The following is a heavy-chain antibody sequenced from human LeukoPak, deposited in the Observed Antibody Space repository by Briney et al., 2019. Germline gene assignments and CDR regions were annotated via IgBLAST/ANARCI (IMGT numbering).Heavy chain of an antibody. CDR1: GFPFSDYG. Sequence: GGSLRLSCAASGFPFSDYGMYWVRQAPGKGLEWLAVISHDGSNKYYADSVKGRITISRDNSMNTLYLQMNSLRAEDTAVYYCAKVRWGSDNALDSWGQGTLVTVSS. J-gene: IGHJ4*02. D-gene: IGHD3-16*01. V-gene: IGHV3-30*18. CDR3: AKVRWGSDNALDS. CDR2: ISHDGSNK.